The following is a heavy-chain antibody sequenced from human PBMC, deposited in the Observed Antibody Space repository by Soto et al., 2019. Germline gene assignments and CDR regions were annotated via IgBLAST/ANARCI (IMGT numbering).Heavy chain of an antibody. CDR3: ASIAARPVYYYGMDV. J-gene: IGHJ6*02. Sequence: GASVKVSCKASGGTFSSYAISWVRQAPGQGLEWMGGIIPIFGTANYAQKFQGRVTITADESTSTAYMELSSLRSEDTAVYYCASIAARPVYYYGMDVWGQGTTVTVSS. D-gene: IGHD6-6*01. CDR1: GGTFSSYA. CDR2: IIPIFGTA. V-gene: IGHV1-69*13.